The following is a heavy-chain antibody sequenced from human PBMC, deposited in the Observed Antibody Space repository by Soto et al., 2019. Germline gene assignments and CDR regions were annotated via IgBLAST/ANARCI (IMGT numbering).Heavy chain of an antibody. Sequence: GGSLRLSCAASGSTFTSSTMKWVRQAPGKGLEWVSSISSGSSDKYYADSVRGRFTISRDDAKNSVYLQMKGLRAEDSAVYYCVRLDCSGTSCYFYGLDVWGQGTTVTVSS. CDR2: ISSGSSDK. D-gene: IGHD2-2*01. CDR1: GSTFTSST. V-gene: IGHV3-21*06. CDR3: VRLDCSGTSCYFYGLDV. J-gene: IGHJ6*02.